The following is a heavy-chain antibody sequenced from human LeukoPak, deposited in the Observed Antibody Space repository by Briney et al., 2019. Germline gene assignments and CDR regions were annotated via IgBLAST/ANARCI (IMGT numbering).Heavy chain of an antibody. J-gene: IGHJ4*02. D-gene: IGHD2-21*02. CDR1: GFTFNTYY. V-gene: IGHV3-74*01. CDR2: INADGTIT. Sequence: GGSLRLSCVASGFTFNTYYMHWVRQAPGERLVWVSFINADGTITKYADSVKSRFTISRDNAKSTVYLQMNGLRVEDTAMYYCVRLAVTDTNYWGQGSLVTVSS. CDR3: VRLAVTDTNY.